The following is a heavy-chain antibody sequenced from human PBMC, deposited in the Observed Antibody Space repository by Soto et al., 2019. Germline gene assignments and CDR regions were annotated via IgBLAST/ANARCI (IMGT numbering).Heavy chain of an antibody. V-gene: IGHV3-30*18. Sequence: GSLRLSCAASGFTFSNYGMHWVRQAPGKGLEWVAFISDDGSNKYYADSMKGRFTMSRDNSKSTLYLQMNSLRVEDTAVYYCTKRRNVLRFLEWSSGMDVWGQGTTVIVSS. CDR2: ISDDGSNK. D-gene: IGHD3-3*01. CDR3: TKRRNVLRFLEWSSGMDV. CDR1: GFTFSNYG. J-gene: IGHJ6*02.